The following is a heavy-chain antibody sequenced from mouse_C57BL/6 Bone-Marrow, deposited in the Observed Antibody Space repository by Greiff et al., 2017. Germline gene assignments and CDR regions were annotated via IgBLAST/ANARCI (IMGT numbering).Heavy chain of an antibody. V-gene: IGHV5-9-1*02. CDR1: GFTFSSYA. CDR2: ISSGGDYI. CDR3: TRGYYGSVYYYAMDY. J-gene: IGHJ4*01. D-gene: IGHD1-1*01. Sequence: EVKLMESGEGLVKPGGSLKLSCAASGFTFSSYAMSWVRQTPEKRLEWVAYISSGGDYIYYADTVKGRFTISRANARNTLYLQMSSLKSEDTAMYYCTRGYYGSVYYYAMDYWGQGTSVTVSS.